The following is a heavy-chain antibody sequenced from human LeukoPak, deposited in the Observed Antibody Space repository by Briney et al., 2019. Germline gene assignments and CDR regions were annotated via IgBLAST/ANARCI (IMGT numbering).Heavy chain of an antibody. V-gene: IGHV3-23*01. CDR3: AKKRYYYGSGSYSDY. CDR1: GFTFSSYA. Sequence: GGSLRLSCAASGFTFSSYAMSWVRQAPGKGLEWVSAISGSGGSTYYADSVKGRFTISRDNSKNTLYLQMISLRAEDTAVYYCAKKRYYYGSGSYSDYWGQGTLVTVSS. CDR2: ISGSGGST. J-gene: IGHJ4*02. D-gene: IGHD3-10*01.